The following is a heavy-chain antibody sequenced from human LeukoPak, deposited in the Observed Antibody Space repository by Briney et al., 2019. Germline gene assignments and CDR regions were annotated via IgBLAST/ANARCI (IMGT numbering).Heavy chain of an antibody. CDR1: GFTFSSYS. V-gene: IGHV3-66*01. J-gene: IGHJ3*02. CDR3: ATELGYCSSTSCYNAFDI. Sequence: GGSLRLSCAASGFTFSSYSMNWVRQAPGKGLEWASVIYSGGSTYYADSVKGRFTISRDNSKNTLYLQMNSLRAEDTAVYYCATELGYCSSTSCYNAFDIWGQGTMVTVSS. D-gene: IGHD2-2*02. CDR2: IYSGGST.